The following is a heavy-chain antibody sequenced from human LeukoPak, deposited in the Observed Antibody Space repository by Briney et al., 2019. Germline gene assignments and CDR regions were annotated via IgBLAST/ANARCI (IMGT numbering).Heavy chain of an antibody. D-gene: IGHD1-26*01. CDR3: ARDEVGATVDY. Sequence: ASVTVSCTASGYTFTSYGISWVRQAPGQGLEWMGWISAYNGNTNYAQKLQGRVTMTTDTSTSTAYMELRSLRSDDTAVYYCARDEVGATVDYWGQGTLVTVSS. CDR1: GYTFTSYG. V-gene: IGHV1-18*01. J-gene: IGHJ4*02. CDR2: ISAYNGNT.